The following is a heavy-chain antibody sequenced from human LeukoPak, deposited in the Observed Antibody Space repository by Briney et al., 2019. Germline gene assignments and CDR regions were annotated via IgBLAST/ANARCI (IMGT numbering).Heavy chain of an antibody. CDR1: GFTFSSYA. CDR3: AKSIAAAGLVDY. V-gene: IGHV3-23*01. D-gene: IGHD6-13*01. J-gene: IGHJ4*02. Sequence: GALRLSCAASGFTFSSYAMSWVRQAPGKGLEWVSAISGSGGSTYYADSVKGRFTISRDNSKNTLYLQMNSLRAEDTAVYYCAKSIAAAGLVDYWGQGTLVAVSS. CDR2: ISGSGGST.